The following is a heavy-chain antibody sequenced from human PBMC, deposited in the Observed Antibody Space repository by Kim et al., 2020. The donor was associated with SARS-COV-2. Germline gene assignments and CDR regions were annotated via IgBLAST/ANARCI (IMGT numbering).Heavy chain of an antibody. J-gene: IGHJ4*02. D-gene: IGHD3-3*01. Sequence: PKSRSTISEDTSKNRFSLKLSSVTAADTAVYYCARARVGIFGVVTHFDYWGQGTLVTVSS. V-gene: IGHV4-59*01. CDR3: ARARVGIFGVVTHFDY.